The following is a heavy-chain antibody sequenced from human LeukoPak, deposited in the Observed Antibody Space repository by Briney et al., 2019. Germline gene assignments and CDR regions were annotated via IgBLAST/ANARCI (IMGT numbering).Heavy chain of an antibody. Sequence: PGRSLRLSCAASGFTFSNYGMHWVRQAPGKGLEWVAVIWYDGSNKYCSDSVKGRFTISRDNSRNTLYLQTNSLRAEDTAIYYCAHVGSCTAGTCVPGGYWGQGALVTVSS. V-gene: IGHV3-33*01. J-gene: IGHJ4*02. D-gene: IGHD1-1*01. CDR3: AHVGSCTAGTCVPGGY. CDR2: IWYDGSNK. CDR1: GFTFSNYG.